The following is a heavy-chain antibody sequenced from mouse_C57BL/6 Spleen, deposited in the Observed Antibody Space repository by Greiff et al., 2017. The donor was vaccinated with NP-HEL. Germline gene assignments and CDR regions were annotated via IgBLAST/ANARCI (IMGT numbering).Heavy chain of an antibody. CDR3: ARWGELGEYYAMDY. Sequence: EVQLQQSGPELVKPGASVKISCKASGYTFTDYYMNWVKQSHGKSLEWIGDINPNSGGTSYNQKFKGKATLTVDKSSSTAYMELRSLTSEDSAVYYCARWGELGEYYAMDYWGQGTSVTVSS. V-gene: IGHV1-26*01. CDR2: INPNSGGT. D-gene: IGHD4-1*01. CDR1: GYTFTDYY. J-gene: IGHJ4*01.